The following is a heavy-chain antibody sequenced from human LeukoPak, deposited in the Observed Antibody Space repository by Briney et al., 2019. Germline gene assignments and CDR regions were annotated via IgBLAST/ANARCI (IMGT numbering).Heavy chain of an antibody. J-gene: IGHJ4*02. CDR1: GGSFSGYY. CDR2: INHSGST. CDR3: ARGRPYYDILTGPGGPFDY. Sequence: SETLSLTCAVYGGSFSGYYWSWIRQPPGKGLEWIGEINHSGSTNYNPSLKSRVTISVDTSKNQLSLKLSSVTAADTAVYYCARGRPYYDILTGPGGPFDYWGQGTLVTVSS. D-gene: IGHD3-9*01. V-gene: IGHV4-34*01.